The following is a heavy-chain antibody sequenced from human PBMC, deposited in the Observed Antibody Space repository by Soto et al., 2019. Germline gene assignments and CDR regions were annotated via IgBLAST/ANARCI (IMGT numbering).Heavy chain of an antibody. J-gene: IGHJ5*02. D-gene: IGHD3-22*01. Sequence: SETLSLTCTVSGGSISSGGYYWSWIRQHPGKGLEWIGYIYYSGSTYYNPSLKSRVTIAVDTSKNQFSLRLSSVTAADTAVYYCARALSSGYYTGDNWFDPWGQGTLVTVSS. CDR1: GGSISSGGYY. CDR3: ARALSSGYYTGDNWFDP. CDR2: IYYSGST. V-gene: IGHV4-31*03.